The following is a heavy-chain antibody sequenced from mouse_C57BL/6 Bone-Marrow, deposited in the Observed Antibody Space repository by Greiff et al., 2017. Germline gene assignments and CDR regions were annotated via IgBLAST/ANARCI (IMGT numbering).Heavy chain of an antibody. CDR2: IHPNSGST. CDR1: GYTFTSYW. CDR3: AHISGYCFDY. Sequence: QVQLQQPGAELVKPGASVKLSCKASGYTFTSYWMHWVKQRPGQGLEWIGMIHPNSGSTNYNEKFKSKATLTVDKSSSTAYMQLSSLTSGDSAVYYCAHISGYCFDYWGQGTTLTVSS. J-gene: IGHJ2*01. D-gene: IGHD3-2*02. V-gene: IGHV1-64*01.